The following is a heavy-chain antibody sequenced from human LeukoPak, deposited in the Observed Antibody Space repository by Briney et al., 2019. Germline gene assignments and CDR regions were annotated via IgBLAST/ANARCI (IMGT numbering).Heavy chain of an antibody. V-gene: IGHV1-58*01. J-gene: IGHJ4*02. CDR2: IVVGSGNT. CDR1: GFTFTISA. Sequence: SVKVSCKASGFTFTISAVHWVRQARGQRLEWIGWIVVGSGNTNYAQKFQERVTITRDMSTSTAYMELGSLRSEDTAVYYCATVRWDQTRYYFDYWGQGALVTVSA. CDR3: ATVRWDQTRYYFDY. D-gene: IGHD1-26*01.